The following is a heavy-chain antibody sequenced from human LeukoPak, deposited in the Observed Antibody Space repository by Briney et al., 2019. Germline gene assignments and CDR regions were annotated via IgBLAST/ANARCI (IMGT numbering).Heavy chain of an antibody. CDR3: ARGSIAARNDAFDI. Sequence: SERLSLTCTVSGGSISSYYWSWTRQPPGKGLEWIGYIYYSGSTNYNPSLKSRVTISVDTSKSQFSLKLSSVTAADTAVYYCARGSIAARNDAFDIWGQGTIGTVSS. CDR1: GGSISSYY. V-gene: IGHV4-59*01. J-gene: IGHJ3*02. D-gene: IGHD6-6*01. CDR2: IYYSGST.